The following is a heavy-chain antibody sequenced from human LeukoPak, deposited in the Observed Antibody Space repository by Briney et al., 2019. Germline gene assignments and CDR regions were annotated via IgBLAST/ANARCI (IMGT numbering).Heavy chain of an antibody. CDR2: INPSGGST. Sequence: ASVKVSCKASGYTFTSYYMHWVRQAPGQGLEWMGIINPSGGSTSYAQKFQGRVTMTRDMSTSTVYMELSSLRSEDTAVYYCARGTRGYSYGSSYHMDVWGKGTTVTISS. CDR3: ARGTRGYSYGSSYHMDV. J-gene: IGHJ6*03. D-gene: IGHD5-18*01. V-gene: IGHV1-46*01. CDR1: GYTFTSYY.